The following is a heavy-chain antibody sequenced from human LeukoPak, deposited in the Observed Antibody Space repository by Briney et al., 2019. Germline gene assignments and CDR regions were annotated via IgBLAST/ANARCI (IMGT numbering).Heavy chain of an antibody. CDR3: ARGGFLEWLLTAFDI. D-gene: IGHD3-3*01. CDR2: INPNSGGT. J-gene: IGHJ3*02. CDR1: GYTFTGYY. Sequence: ASVKVSCKASGYTFTGYYMHWVRQAPGQGLEWMGWINPNSGGTNYAQKFQGRVTMTRDTSISTAYMELSRLRSDDMAVYYCARGGFLEWLLTAFDIWGQGTMVTVSS. V-gene: IGHV1-2*02.